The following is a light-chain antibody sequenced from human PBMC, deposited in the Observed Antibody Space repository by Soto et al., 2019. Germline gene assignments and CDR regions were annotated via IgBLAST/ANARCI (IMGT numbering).Light chain of an antibody. CDR3: SSYTSSDTRV. V-gene: IGLV2-14*01. CDR2: EVS. Sequence: QSALTQPASVSGSPGQSITISCTGTSSNIGGYNYVSWYQQHPGKAPKLIIFEVSSRPSEVSNRFSASKSGNTASLTISGLQAEDEADYYGSSYTSSDTRVFGGGTKLIVL. CDR1: SSNIGGYNY. J-gene: IGLJ2*01.